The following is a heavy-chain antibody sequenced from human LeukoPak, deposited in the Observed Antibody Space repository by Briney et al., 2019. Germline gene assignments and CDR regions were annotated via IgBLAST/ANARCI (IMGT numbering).Heavy chain of an antibody. Sequence: ASVKVSCKASGGTFSSYAISWVRQAPGQGLEWMGRIIPILGIANYAQKFQGRVTITADKSTSTAYMELSSLRSEDTAVYYCARDRGSGSHFDYWGQGTLVTVSS. CDR2: IIPILGIA. CDR3: ARDRGSGSHFDY. V-gene: IGHV1-69*04. J-gene: IGHJ4*02. CDR1: GGTFSSYA. D-gene: IGHD1-26*01.